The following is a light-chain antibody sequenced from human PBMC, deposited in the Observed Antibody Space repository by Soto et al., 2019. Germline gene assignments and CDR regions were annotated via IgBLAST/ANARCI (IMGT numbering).Light chain of an antibody. J-gene: IGLJ1*01. CDR1: SSDVGSYNY. CDR2: EVN. CDR3: TSYTRSNIYV. Sequence: QSALTQPRSVSGSPGQSVTLSCTGTSSDVGSYNYVSWYQQHPGKAPKLMIYEVNKRPSGVSNRFSGSKSDNTASLTISGLQAEDEADYYCTSYTRSNIYVFGPGTKVTVL. V-gene: IGLV2-11*01.